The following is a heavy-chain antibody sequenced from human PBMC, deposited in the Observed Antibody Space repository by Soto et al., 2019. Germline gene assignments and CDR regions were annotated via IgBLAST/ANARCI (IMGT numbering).Heavy chain of an antibody. CDR2: ISAYDGKT. V-gene: IGHV1-18*01. J-gene: IGHJ5*02. D-gene: IGHD3-3*01. CDR1: GYNFNIYC. Sequence: ASVKVSCKDSGYNFNIYCINWVRQAPGQGLELMGWISAYDGKTTYAEKFQGRVTMTTDASTGTAYMELRSLRSDDTAVYYCARDPHEYWTSYWFDPWGQGTLVTVSA. CDR3: ARDPHEYWTSYWFDP.